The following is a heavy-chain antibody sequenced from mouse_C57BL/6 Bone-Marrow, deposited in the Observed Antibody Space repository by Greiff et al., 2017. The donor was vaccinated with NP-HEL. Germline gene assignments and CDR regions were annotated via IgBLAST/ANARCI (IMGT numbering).Heavy chain of an antibody. V-gene: IGHV1-11*01. CDR2: IYPESGET. CDR3: GRGNYDYGYDVGAMDY. CDR1: GYTFTDHI. J-gene: IGHJ4*01. Sequence: QVQLQQSGAELASPGASVTLSCKASGYTFTDHIMNWVKKRPGQGLEWIGRIYPESGETNYNQKFMGKATFSVDRSSSTVYMVLNSLTSEDPAVYYCGRGNYDYGYDVGAMDYWGQGTSVTVSS. D-gene: IGHD2-2*01.